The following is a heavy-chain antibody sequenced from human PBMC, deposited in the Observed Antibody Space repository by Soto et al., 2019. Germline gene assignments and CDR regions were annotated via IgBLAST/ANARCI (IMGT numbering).Heavy chain of an antibody. CDR2: MYNSGST. V-gene: IGHV4-30-4*01. CDR3: ARVLSSGHYGFDY. Sequence: SETLSLTCTVSGGSISGTGYYWSWVRQPPGKGLEWIGYMYNSGSTYYKPSLNSRLTISVDMSKNQFSLNLSSVTAADTAIYYCARVLSSGHYGFDYWGQGTLVTVSS. CDR1: GGSISGTGYY. J-gene: IGHJ4*02. D-gene: IGHD3-22*01.